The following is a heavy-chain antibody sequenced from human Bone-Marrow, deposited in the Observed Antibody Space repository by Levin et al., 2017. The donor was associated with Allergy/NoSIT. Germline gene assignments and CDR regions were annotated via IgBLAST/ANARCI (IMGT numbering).Heavy chain of an antibody. J-gene: IGHJ4*02. Sequence: KTSETLSLTCAVYGGPFSGYYWSWIRQPPGKGLEWIGEINHSESTNYNPSLKSRVTVSVDTPKNQFSLKLTSVTAADTAVYYCARALSYCGGDCTYYFDYWGQGTLVTVSS. CDR3: ARALSYCGGDCTYYFDY. CDR1: GGPFSGYY. CDR2: INHSEST. D-gene: IGHD2-21*02. V-gene: IGHV4-34*01.